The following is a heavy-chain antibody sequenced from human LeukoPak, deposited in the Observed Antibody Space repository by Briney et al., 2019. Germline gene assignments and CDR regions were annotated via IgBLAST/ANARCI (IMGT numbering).Heavy chain of an antibody. J-gene: IGHJ4*02. CDR1: GFMFSDYG. CDR2: IWYDGSKT. Sequence: GSLRLSCAASGFMFSDYGMHWVRQAPGKGLEWVAVIWYDGSKTYYVDSVKGRFSISRDNSKNTLYLQMSSLKVEDTAIYYCARDPATVTSCFDCWGQGTLVTVSS. D-gene: IGHD4-17*01. CDR3: ARDPATVTSCFDC. V-gene: IGHV3-33*01.